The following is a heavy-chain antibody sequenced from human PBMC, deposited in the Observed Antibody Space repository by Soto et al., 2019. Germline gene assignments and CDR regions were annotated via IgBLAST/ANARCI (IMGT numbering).Heavy chain of an antibody. CDR3: VRASHNSWWGSWT. CDR2: INTGNGDT. V-gene: IGHV1-3*04. D-gene: IGHD6-13*01. Sequence: QVQLVQSGAEVKEPGASVKVSCKTSGYTFTDHFMHWVRQAPGQRPEWMGCINTGNGDTTYSQNFQGRLTFGRDTSASSAYMELTSLRSKDTAMYYCVRASHNSWWGSWTWGQGTLVTVSS. J-gene: IGHJ5*02. CDR1: GYTFTDHF.